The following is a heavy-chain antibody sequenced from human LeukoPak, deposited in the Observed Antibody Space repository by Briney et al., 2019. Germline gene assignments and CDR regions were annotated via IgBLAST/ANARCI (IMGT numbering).Heavy chain of an antibody. D-gene: IGHD3-16*01. J-gene: IGHJ4*02. CDR2: ISGTGGST. Sequence: GGSLRLSRAASGFTFSSYAMSWVRQAPGKGLEWVSAISGTGGSTYYADSVKGRLTISRDNSKNTLYLQMNSLRAEDTAVYYCAKDQRLGELQYTNPPFDYWGQGTLVTVSS. V-gene: IGHV3-23*01. CDR3: AKDQRLGELQYTNPPFDY. CDR1: GFTFSSYA.